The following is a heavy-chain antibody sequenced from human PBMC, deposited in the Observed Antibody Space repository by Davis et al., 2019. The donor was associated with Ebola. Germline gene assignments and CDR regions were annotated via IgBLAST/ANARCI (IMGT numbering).Heavy chain of an antibody. J-gene: IGHJ5*02. CDR1: GGSISSSSYY. Sequence: MPSETLSLTCTVSGGSISSSSYYWGWMRQPPGKGLEWVGNINFRGTTYYSPSLKSRATISVDTSKNQFSLQLTSVTAADTGIYYCARRPTVNWFDPWGQGTLVTVSS. CDR2: INFRGTT. V-gene: IGHV4-39*01. CDR3: ARRPTVNWFDP. D-gene: IGHD4-17*01.